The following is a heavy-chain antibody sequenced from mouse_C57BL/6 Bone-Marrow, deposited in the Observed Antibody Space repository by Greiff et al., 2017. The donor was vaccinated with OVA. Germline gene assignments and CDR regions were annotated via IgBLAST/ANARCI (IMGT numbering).Heavy chain of an antibody. V-gene: IGHV1-81*01. D-gene: IGHD4-1*01. J-gene: IGHJ1*03. CDR2: LYPRSGNT. Sequence: QVHVKPSGAELARPGASVKLSCKASGYTFTSYGISWVKQRTGQGLEWIGELYPRSGNTSYNEKFKGKAQLTADKSSSTASMAIASLTSEDSAFYFCARLGRVRCCDVWGTGTTGTVSS. CDR3: ARLGRVRCCDV. CDR1: GYTFTSYG.